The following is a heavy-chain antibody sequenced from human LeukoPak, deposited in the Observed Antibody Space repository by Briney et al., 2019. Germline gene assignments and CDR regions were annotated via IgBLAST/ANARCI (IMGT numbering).Heavy chain of an antibody. Sequence: GESLKISCKGTGYSFPSYWIGWVRQMPGKGLEWMGIIYPGDSDTRYSPSFQGQVTISADKSISTAYLQWSSLKASDTAMYYCARGSIVGATRNYFDYWGQGTLVTVSS. CDR3: ARGSIVGATRNYFDY. D-gene: IGHD1-26*01. CDR2: IYPGDSDT. J-gene: IGHJ4*02. V-gene: IGHV5-51*01. CDR1: GYSFPSYW.